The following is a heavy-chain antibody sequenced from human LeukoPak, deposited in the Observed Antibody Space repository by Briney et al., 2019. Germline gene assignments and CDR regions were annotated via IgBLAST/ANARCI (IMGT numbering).Heavy chain of an antibody. CDR3: ARDSEMATKDGMR. CDR2: IGSSGSTI. V-gene: IGHV3-11*01. D-gene: IGHD5-24*01. J-gene: IGHJ4*02. Sequence: SGGSLRLSCAASGFTFSDYYMSWIRQAPGKGLEWVSYIGSSGSTIYYADSVKGRFTISRDNAKNSLYLQMNSLRAEDTAVYYCARDSEMATKDGMRWGQGTLVTVSS. CDR1: GFTFSDYY.